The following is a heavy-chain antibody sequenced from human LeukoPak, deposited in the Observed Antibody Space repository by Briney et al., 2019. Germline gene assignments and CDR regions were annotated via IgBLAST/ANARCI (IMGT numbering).Heavy chain of an antibody. CDR3: ARHVMDGASDI. J-gene: IGHJ3*02. CDR2: IYYSGST. Sequence: SETLSLTCTVSGGSISSYYWSWIRQPPGKGLEWIGYIYYSGSTNYNPSHKSRVTISVDTSKNQFSLKLSSVTAADTAVYYCARHVMDGASDIWGQGTMVTVSS. V-gene: IGHV4-59*08. D-gene: IGHD3-16*01. CDR1: GGSISSYY.